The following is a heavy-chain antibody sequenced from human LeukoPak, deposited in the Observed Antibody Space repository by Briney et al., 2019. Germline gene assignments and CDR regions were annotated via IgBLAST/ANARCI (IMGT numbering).Heavy chain of an antibody. Sequence: PGGSLRLSCAASGVTFSSYAMSWVRQAPGEGLEWVSAISGSGGGTYYADSVRGRFTLSRDNSKSTLYLQMNSMRVEDTAVYYCAKTPRATVTTNYWGQGTLVTVSS. D-gene: IGHD4-17*01. V-gene: IGHV3-23*01. CDR1: GVTFSSYA. CDR3: AKTPRATVTTNY. CDR2: ISGSGGGT. J-gene: IGHJ4*02.